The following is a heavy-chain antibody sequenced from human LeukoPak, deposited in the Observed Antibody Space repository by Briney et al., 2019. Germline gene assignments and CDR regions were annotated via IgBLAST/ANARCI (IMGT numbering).Heavy chain of an antibody. CDR1: GFRFTSYW. D-gene: IGHD2-8*01. V-gene: IGHV5-51*01. CDR2: IYPDDSDT. J-gene: IGHJ5*01. Sequence: GESLKISCKGSGFRFTSYWIGWVRQMPGKALEWMGIIYPDDSDTTYSPSFQGQVTISADKSISTAYLQWSGLKASDTAIYYCATTKDGCFDSWGQGTLVTVSS. CDR3: ATTKDGCFDS.